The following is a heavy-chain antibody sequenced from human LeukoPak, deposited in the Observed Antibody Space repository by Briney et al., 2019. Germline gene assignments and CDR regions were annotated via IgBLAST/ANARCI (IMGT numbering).Heavy chain of an antibody. J-gene: IGHJ4*02. CDR3: AREVTWSGYFDY. Sequence: SETLSLTCTVSGGSLSSYYLSWIRQPPEKGLEWIGYIYYTGTTNYNPSLKSRVTISLDTSKNQVSLKLSSVTAADTAVYYCAREVTWSGYFDYWGQGTLVTVSS. D-gene: IGHD3-3*01. CDR1: GGSLSSYY. CDR2: IYYTGTT. V-gene: IGHV4-59*01.